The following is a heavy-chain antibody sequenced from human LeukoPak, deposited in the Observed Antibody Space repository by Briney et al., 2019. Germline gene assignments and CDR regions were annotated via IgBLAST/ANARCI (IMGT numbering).Heavy chain of an antibody. V-gene: IGHV3-23*01. Sequence: GGSLRLSCAASGFTFSSYAMSWVRQAPGKGLEWVSAISGSGGSTYYADSVKGRFTISRDNSKNTLYLQMNSLRAEDTAAYYCAKVSYDSSGFWFDPWGQGTLVTVSS. D-gene: IGHD3-22*01. CDR1: GFTFSSYA. CDR2: ISGSGGST. CDR3: AKVSYDSSGFWFDP. J-gene: IGHJ5*02.